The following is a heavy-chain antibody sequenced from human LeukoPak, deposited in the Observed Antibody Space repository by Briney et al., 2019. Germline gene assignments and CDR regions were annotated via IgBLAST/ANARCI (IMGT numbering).Heavy chain of an antibody. J-gene: IGHJ5*02. Sequence: ASVKVPCKVSGYTFTSYGISWVRQAPGQGLEWMGWISAYNGNTKYAQKLQGRVTMTTDTSTSTAHMELRSLKSDDTAVYYCARDLLVTNWFDPWGQGTLVTVSS. D-gene: IGHD2-15*01. V-gene: IGHV1-18*01. CDR1: GYTFTSYG. CDR2: ISAYNGNT. CDR3: ARDLLVTNWFDP.